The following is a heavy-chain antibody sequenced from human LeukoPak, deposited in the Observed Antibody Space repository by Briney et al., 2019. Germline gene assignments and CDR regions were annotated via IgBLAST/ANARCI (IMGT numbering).Heavy chain of an antibody. CDR3: ARHAPSYYYDSSGSRFDP. CDR2: IYTSGST. V-gene: IGHV4-4*07. J-gene: IGHJ5*02. Sequence: PSETLSLTCTVSGGSISSYYWSWIRQPAGKGLEWIGRIYTSGSTNYNPSLKSRVTMSVDTSKNQFSLKLSSVTAADTAVYYCARHAPSYYYDSSGSRFDPWGQGTLVTVSS. D-gene: IGHD3-22*01. CDR1: GGSISSYY.